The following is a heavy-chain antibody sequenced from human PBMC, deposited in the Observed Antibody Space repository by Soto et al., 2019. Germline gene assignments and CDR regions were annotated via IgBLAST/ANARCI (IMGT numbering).Heavy chain of an antibody. Sequence: PSETLSLTCTVSGGSISSSSYYWGWIRQPPGKGLEWIGSIYYSGSTYYNPSLKSRVTISVDTSKNQFSLKLSSVTAADTAVYYCAGRTTVTAVFDYWGQGTLVTVSS. CDR1: GGSISSSSYY. J-gene: IGHJ4*02. V-gene: IGHV4-39*01. CDR3: AGRTTVTAVFDY. CDR2: IYYSGST. D-gene: IGHD4-17*01.